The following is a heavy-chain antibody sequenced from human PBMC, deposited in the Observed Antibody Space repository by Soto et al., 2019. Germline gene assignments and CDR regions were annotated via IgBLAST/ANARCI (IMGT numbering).Heavy chain of an antibody. CDR2: IYYSGST. J-gene: IGHJ5*02. D-gene: IGHD3-3*01. V-gene: IGHV4-61*03. CDR1: GGSVSSGSHY. CDR3: ARHTSDDFWRGYVGFDP. Sequence: SETLSLTCTVSGGSVSSGSHYWSWIRQPPGKGLEWIGNIYYSGSTKYNPSLKSRVTISVDRSRNHFSLNLRSVTTADTALYYCARHTSDDFWRGYVGFDPWGQGTRVTVSS.